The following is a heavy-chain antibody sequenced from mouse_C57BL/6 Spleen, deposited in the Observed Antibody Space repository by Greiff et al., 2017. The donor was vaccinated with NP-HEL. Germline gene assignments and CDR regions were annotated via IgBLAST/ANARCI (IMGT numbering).Heavy chain of an antibody. CDR2: IDPSDSYT. D-gene: IGHD4-1*01. V-gene: IGHV1-69*01. J-gene: IGHJ4*01. Sequence: QVQLQQPGAELVMPGASVKLSCKASGYTFTSYWMHWVKQRPGQGLEWIGEIDPSDSYTNYNQQFKGKSTLTVDKSSSTAYMQLSSLTSEDSAVYYCARLLGDYAMDYWGQGTSVTVSS. CDR1: GYTFTSYW. CDR3: ARLLGDYAMDY.